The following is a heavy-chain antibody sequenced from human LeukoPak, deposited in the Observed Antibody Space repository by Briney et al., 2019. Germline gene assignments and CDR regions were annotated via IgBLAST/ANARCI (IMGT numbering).Heavy chain of an antibody. D-gene: IGHD6-19*01. Sequence: GGSLRLSCAASGFTFSSYSMNWVRQAPGKGLEWVSSISGSSSYIYYADSVKGRFTISRDNAKNSLYLQMNSLRAEDTAVYYCARGGDSSGWYYYYYYMDVWGKGTTVTVSS. CDR1: GFTFSSYS. V-gene: IGHV3-21*06. CDR3: ARGGDSSGWYYYYYYMDV. J-gene: IGHJ6*03. CDR2: ISGSSSYI.